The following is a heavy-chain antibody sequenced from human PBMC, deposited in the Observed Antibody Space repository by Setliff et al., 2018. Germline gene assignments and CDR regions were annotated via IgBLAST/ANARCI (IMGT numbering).Heavy chain of an antibody. CDR1: GYSISSGYY. V-gene: IGHV4-38-2*02. CDR3: ARDTEGRYNFWSGYYEDYYYYGMDV. D-gene: IGHD3-3*01. Sequence: PSETLSLTCAVSGYSISSGYYWGWIRQPPGKGLEWIGSIYYSGSTYYNPSLKSRVTISVDTSKNQFSLKLSSVTAADTAVYYCARDTEGRYNFWSGYYEDYYYYGMDVWGQGTTVTVSS. CDR2: IYYSGST. J-gene: IGHJ6*02.